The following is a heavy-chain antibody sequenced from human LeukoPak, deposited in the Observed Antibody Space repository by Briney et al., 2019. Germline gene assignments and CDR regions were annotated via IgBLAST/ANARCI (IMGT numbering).Heavy chain of an antibody. CDR2: IRSDGGET. CDR3: GRDAVVGSGSIDY. CDR1: GISFTDHW. V-gene: IGHV3-74*01. D-gene: IGHD3-10*01. Sequence: SGGSLRLSCGAAGISFTDHWLHWVRQAPGKGLVWVSRIRSDGGETNYADSVKGRFTISRDNAKNTLYLQMNSLGVEDTAVYYCGRDAVVGSGSIDYWGQGVLVTVSS. J-gene: IGHJ4*02.